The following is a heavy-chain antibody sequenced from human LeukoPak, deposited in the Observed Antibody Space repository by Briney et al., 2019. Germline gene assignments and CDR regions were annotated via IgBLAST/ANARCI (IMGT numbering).Heavy chain of an antibody. Sequence: QTAGSLRLSCAASGLTFSTYAMSWVRQAPGKGLEWVSAICGSGGTTYYPDSVKGRFTSYRDNSKNILDLQIDGLRVEDTAVFYCAKGATWFGGNYAFFDYWGRGTLVSVFS. D-gene: IGHD4/OR15-4a*01. CDR3: AKGATWFGGNYAFFDY. J-gene: IGHJ4*02. CDR2: ICGSGGTT. CDR1: GLTFSTYA. V-gene: IGHV3-23*01.